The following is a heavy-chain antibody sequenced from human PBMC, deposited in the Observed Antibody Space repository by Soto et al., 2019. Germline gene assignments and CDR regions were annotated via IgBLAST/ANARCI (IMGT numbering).Heavy chain of an antibody. CDR3: ASSSAGSWSGNWFDP. J-gene: IGHJ5*02. V-gene: IGHV1-45*02. CDR2: ITPFNGNT. CDR1: GYTFTYRY. Sequence: SVKVSCKASGYTFTYRYLHWVRQAPGQALEWMGWITPFNGNTNYAQKFQDRVTITRDRSMSTAYMELSSLRSEDTAMYYCASSSAGSWSGNWFDPWGQGTLVTVSS. D-gene: IGHD6-13*01.